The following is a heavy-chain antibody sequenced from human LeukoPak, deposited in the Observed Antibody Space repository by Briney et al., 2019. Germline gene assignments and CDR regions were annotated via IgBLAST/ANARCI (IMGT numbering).Heavy chain of an antibody. CDR2: ISGSGGST. CDR3: AKTIGWFVYGDSNFDY. D-gene: IGHD4-17*01. V-gene: IGHV3-23*01. J-gene: IGHJ4*02. CDR1: GFTFRSYA. Sequence: PGGSLRLSCAASGFTFRSYAMSWVRQAPGKGLEWVSAISGSGGSTYYADSVKGRFTISRDNSKNTLYLQMNSLRAEDTAVYYCAKTIGWFVYGDSNFDYWGQGTLVTVSS.